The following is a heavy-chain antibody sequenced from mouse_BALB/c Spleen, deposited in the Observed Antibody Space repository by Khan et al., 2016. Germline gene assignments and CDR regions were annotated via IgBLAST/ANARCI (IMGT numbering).Heavy chain of an antibody. CDR2: INPENGNT. J-gene: IGHJ3*01. V-gene: IGHV14-1*02. D-gene: IGHD2-10*01. CDR1: GFNIIHYY. CDR3: DRAYDGNYALFAY. Sequence: VQLQQSGAELVRPGALVKLSCKASGFNIIHYYMHWVKQRPEQGLEWIGWINPENGNTIYEPKFQGKSIITADTSSNTVYLQLTSLTSEDTAVYYYDRAYDGNYALFAYWGQGTLVTVSA.